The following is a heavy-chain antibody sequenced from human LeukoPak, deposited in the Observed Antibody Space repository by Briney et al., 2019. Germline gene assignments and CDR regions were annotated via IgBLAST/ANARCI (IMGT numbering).Heavy chain of an antibody. Sequence: GGSLRLSCAASGFTFSSYAMHWVRQAPGKGLEWVAVISYDGSNKYYADSVKGRFTISKDNSKNTLYLQMNSLRAEDTAVYYCARDLNYYDSSGYSLGAFDIWGQGTMVTVSS. D-gene: IGHD3-22*01. J-gene: IGHJ3*02. CDR3: ARDLNYYDSSGYSLGAFDI. V-gene: IGHV3-30-3*01. CDR1: GFTFSSYA. CDR2: ISYDGSNK.